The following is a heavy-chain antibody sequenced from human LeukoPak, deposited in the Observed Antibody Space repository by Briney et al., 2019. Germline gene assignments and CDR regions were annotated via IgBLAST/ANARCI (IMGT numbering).Heavy chain of an antibody. CDR3: ARTAPRIVGTTATDY. Sequence: GGSLRLSCTASGFTFGDYALKWVRQAPGKGLEWVALIKSQAHGVTTEYAASVEGRFAISRDDSKSIAYLQMNSLKTEDTAVYYCARTAPRIVGTTATDYWGQETLVTVSS. D-gene: IGHD1-26*01. V-gene: IGHV3-49*04. CDR1: GFTFGDYA. J-gene: IGHJ4*02. CDR2: IKSQAHGVTT.